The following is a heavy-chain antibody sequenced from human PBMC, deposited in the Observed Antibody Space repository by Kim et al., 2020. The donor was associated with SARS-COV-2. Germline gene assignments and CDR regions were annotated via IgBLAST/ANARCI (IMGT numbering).Heavy chain of an antibody. V-gene: IGHV1-2*02. CDR3: ARPGNTTTLDK. CDR1: RYIFTDYY. CDR2: INPQSGDT. Sequence: ASVKVSCKASRYIFTDYYVHWVRQAPGQGLEWMGWINPQSGDTKYAQKFQGRVTMTRDTSISTAYMDLKSLTPDDTAVYYCARPGNTTTLDKWVQGTLVTVSS. D-gene: IGHD1-26*01. J-gene: IGHJ4*02.